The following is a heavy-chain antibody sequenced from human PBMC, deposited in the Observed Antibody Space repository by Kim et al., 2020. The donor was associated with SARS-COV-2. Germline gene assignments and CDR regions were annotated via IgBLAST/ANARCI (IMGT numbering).Heavy chain of an antibody. CDR3: ARAGGLTYYYGMDV. V-gene: IGHV3-21*01. D-gene: IGHD3-9*01. CDR1: GFTFSSYS. J-gene: IGHJ6*02. Sequence: GGSLRLSCAASGFTFSSYSMNWVRQAPGKGLEWVSSISSSSSYIYYADSVKGRFTISRDNAKNSLYLQMNSLRAEYTAVYYCARAGGLTYYYGMDVWGQGTTVTVSS. CDR2: ISSSSSYI.